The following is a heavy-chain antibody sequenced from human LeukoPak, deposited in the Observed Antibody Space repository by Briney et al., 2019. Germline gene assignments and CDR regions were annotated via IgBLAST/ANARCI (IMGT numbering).Heavy chain of an antibody. J-gene: IGHJ5*02. V-gene: IGHV4-31*03. D-gene: IGHD2-21*02. CDR3: ARAVVTRNWFDP. CDR1: GGSISSGGYY. Sequence: SETLSLTCTVSGGSISSGGYYWSWIRQHPGTGLEWIGYIYYSGSTYYNPSLKSRVTISVDTSKNQFSLKLSSVTAADTAVYYCARAVVTRNWFDPWGQGTLVTVSS. CDR2: IYYSGST.